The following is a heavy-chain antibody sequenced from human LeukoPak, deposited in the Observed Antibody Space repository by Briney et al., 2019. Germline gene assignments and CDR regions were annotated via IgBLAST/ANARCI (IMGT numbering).Heavy chain of an antibody. Sequence: AGGSLRLSCAASGFTFSSYEMNWVRQAPGKGLEWVSYISGSGRTMSYADSVKGRFTISRDNSKNTLYLQMNSLRAEDTAVYYCAKIVGSRHCWGQGTLVTVSS. CDR3: AKIVGSRHC. J-gene: IGHJ4*02. CDR1: GFTFSSYE. CDR2: ISGSGRTM. D-gene: IGHD2-21*01. V-gene: IGHV3-48*03.